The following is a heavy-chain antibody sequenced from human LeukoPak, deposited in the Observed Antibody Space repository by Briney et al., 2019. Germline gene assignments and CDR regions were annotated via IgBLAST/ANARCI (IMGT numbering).Heavy chain of an antibody. CDR1: GGSFSGYY. D-gene: IGHD3-9*01. CDR2: INHSGST. J-gene: IGHJ5*02. Sequence: SETLSLTCAVYGGSFSGYYWSWIRQPPGKGLEWIGEINHSGSTNYNPSLKSRVTISVDTSKNQFSLKLSSVTAADTAEYYCARERYFDWLLSYNWFDPWGQGTLVTVSS. V-gene: IGHV4-34*01. CDR3: ARERYFDWLLSYNWFDP.